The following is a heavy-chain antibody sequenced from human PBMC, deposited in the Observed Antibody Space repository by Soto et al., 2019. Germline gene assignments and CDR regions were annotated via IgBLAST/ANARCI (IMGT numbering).Heavy chain of an antibody. D-gene: IGHD2-2*02. CDR3: ASHRSRLGDCSSTSCYNYGMDV. CDR1: GGSISSGGYY. V-gene: IGHV4-31*03. CDR2: IYYSGST. J-gene: IGHJ6*02. Sequence: QVQLQESGPGLVKPSQTLSLTCTVSGGSISSGGYYWSWIRQHPGKGLEWIGYIYYSGSTYYNPSLKSRVTISVDTSKNQFSLKLSSVTAADTAVYYCASHRSRLGDCSSTSCYNYGMDVWGQGTTVTVSS.